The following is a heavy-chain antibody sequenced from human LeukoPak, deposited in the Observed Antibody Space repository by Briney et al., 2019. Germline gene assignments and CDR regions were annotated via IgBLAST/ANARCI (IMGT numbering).Heavy chain of an antibody. CDR3: ARDEVTMVRGVIIGNWFDP. Sequence: PSETLSLTCTVSGGSLSSYYWSWIRQPAGKGLEWIGRIYTSGSTNYNPSLKSRVTMSVDTSKNQFSLKLSSVTAADTAVYYCARDEVTMVRGVIIGNWFDPWGQGTLVAVSS. D-gene: IGHD3-10*01. CDR2: IYTSGST. CDR1: GGSLSSYY. J-gene: IGHJ5*02. V-gene: IGHV4-4*07.